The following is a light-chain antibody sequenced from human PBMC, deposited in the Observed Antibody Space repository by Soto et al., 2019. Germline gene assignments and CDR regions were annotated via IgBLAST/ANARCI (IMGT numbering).Light chain of an antibody. CDR3: CSHTTNNTRV. J-gene: IGLJ1*01. CDR1: SRDVGAYNY. Sequence: QSALTQPASVSGSPGQSIALSCTGTSRDVGAYNYVSWYQQHPGKAPNLMIYDVSNRPSGVSNRFSGAKSGNTASLTISGLQAEDEADYYCCSHTTNNTRVFGTGTKVTVL. V-gene: IGLV2-14*03. CDR2: DVS.